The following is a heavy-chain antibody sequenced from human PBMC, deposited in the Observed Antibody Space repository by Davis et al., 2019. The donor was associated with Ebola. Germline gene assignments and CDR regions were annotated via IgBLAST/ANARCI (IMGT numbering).Heavy chain of an antibody. CDR1: GFIVSNDY. CDR3: ARARYYYGSASYYDSLDYYAMDV. J-gene: IGHJ6*02. V-gene: IGHV3-53*01. D-gene: IGHD3-10*01. CDR2: IYTGGST. Sequence: GESLKISCGVSGFIVSNDYMSWVRQAPGKGLEWVSVIYTGGSTYYAESVKGRFTISRQNSKNTLYLQMNSLRVEDTAVYFCARARYYYGSASYYDSLDYYAMDVWGQGTTVTVSS.